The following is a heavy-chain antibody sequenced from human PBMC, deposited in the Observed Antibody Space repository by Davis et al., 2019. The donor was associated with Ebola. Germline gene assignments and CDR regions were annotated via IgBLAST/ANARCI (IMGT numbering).Heavy chain of an antibody. CDR3: AKLLVVPAATSFDY. J-gene: IGHJ4*02. CDR2: ISSDSDYI. Sequence: PGGSLRLSCAASGFTFSTYSMSWVRQAPGKGLEWVSSISSDSDYIYYADSAKGRFTISRDNAKNSLYLQMNSLRAEDTAVYYCAKLLVVPAATSFDYWGQGTLVTVSS. D-gene: IGHD2-2*01. CDR1: GFTFSTYS. V-gene: IGHV3-21*01.